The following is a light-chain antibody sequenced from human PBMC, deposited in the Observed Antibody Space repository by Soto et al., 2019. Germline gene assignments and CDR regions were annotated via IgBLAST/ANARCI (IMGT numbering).Light chain of an antibody. Sequence: QSVLTQPRSVSGSPGQSVTISCTGTSSDVGGYNYVSWYQQYPGKAPKLMVSDVTKRPSGVPDRFSGSKSGNTASLTISGLLAEDEADYSCCSYAGSYTYVFGTGTKVTVL. V-gene: IGLV2-11*01. CDR2: DVT. CDR1: SSDVGGYNY. J-gene: IGLJ1*01. CDR3: CSYAGSYTYV.